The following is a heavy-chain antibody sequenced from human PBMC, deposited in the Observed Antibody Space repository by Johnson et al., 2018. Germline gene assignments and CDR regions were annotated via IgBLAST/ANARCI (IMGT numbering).Heavy chain of an antibody. CDR2: IKQDGSEK. CDR1: GITFSSYW. V-gene: IGHV3-7*01. CDR3: ATIRDYGDWAGCFDY. D-gene: IGHD4-17*01. Sequence: VQLVQSGGGLVQPGESLILSCAASGITFSSYWMSWVRQAPGKGLEWVANIKQDGSEKYYVDSVKGRFIISRDNAKNSLYLQLNSLRVEDTAVYYCATIRDYGDWAGCFDYWGQGTLVTVSS. J-gene: IGHJ4*02.